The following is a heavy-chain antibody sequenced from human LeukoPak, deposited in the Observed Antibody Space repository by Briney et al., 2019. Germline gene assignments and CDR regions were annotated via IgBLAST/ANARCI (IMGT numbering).Heavy chain of an antibody. CDR1: GYSISSGYL. J-gene: IGHJ4*02. D-gene: IGHD3-10*01. V-gene: IGHV4-38-2*02. Sequence: SETLSLTCTVSGYSISSGYLWGWIRQPPGKGLELIGSIDGSGSSYYNPSLKSRVTISVDMSKNQFSLSLRSVTAADTAVYYCARGALLWFGAKMEYYFDYWGQGTPLTVSS. CDR2: IDGSGSS. CDR3: ARGALLWFGAKMEYYFDY.